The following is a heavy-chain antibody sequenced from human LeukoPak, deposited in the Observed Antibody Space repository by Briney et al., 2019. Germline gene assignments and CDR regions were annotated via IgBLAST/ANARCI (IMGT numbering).Heavy chain of an antibody. CDR1: GFTFSSYS. CDR2: ISGSSSTI. D-gene: IGHD1-26*01. J-gene: IGHJ3*02. Sequence: PGGSLRLSCAASGFTFSSYSMIWVRQAPEKGLEWVSYISGSSSTIYYADSVKGRFTISRDNSKNTLYLQMNSLRAEDTAVYYCARVKYPSIVGAKTAFDIWGQGTMVTVSS. V-gene: IGHV3-48*01. CDR3: ARVKYPSIVGAKTAFDI.